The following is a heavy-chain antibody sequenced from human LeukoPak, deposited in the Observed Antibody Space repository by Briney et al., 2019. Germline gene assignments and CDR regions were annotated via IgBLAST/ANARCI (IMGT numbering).Heavy chain of an antibody. J-gene: IGHJ4*02. CDR2: INHSGST. CDR1: GGSFSGYY. Sequence: EPSETLSLTCAVYGGSFSGYYWSWIRQPPGKGLEWIGEINHSGSTNYNPSLKSRVTISVDTSKNQFSLKLSSVTAADTAVYYCARAWDIVVVPAAYFDYWGQGTLVTVSS. V-gene: IGHV4-34*01. D-gene: IGHD2-2*01. CDR3: ARAWDIVVVPAAYFDY.